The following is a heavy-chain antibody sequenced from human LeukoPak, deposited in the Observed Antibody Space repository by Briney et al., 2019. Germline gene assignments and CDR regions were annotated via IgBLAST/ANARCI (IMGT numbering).Heavy chain of an antibody. CDR2: IRGPGINT. J-gene: IGHJ4*02. Sequence: GGSLRLSCAASGFNFNNYWMSWLRQAPGKGLEWVSGIRGPGINTYDADSVKGRFTISRDNSKNTVYLQMNSLRTDDTALYYCVKNFGITPYYFDHWGQGTLVTVSS. CDR3: VKNFGITPYYFDH. CDR1: GFNFNNYW. V-gene: IGHV3-23*01. D-gene: IGHD3-16*01.